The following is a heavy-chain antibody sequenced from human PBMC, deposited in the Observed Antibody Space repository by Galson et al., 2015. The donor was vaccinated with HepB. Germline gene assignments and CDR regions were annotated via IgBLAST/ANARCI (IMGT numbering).Heavy chain of an antibody. CDR2: VKGKIDGETT. V-gene: IGHV3-15*01. CDR1: GLTFNNAW. CDR3: TTYSAGLPQYFQY. Sequence: SLRLSCADSGLTFNNAWVSWARQAPGKGLEWVGRVKGKIDGETTDYAAPMKGRFIISRDDSGNTVYLQINSLKTEDTALYYCTTYSAGLPQYFQYVGQGTLVTVSS. J-gene: IGHJ1*01. D-gene: IGHD4-11*01.